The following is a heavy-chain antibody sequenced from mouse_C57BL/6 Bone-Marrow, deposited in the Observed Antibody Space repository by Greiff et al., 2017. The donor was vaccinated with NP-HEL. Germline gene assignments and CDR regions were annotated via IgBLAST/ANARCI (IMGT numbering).Heavy chain of an antibody. V-gene: IGHV1-42*01. CDR2: INPSTGGT. CDR3: ARSSKDSSGYDY. D-gene: IGHD3-2*02. Sequence: EVQLQQSGPELVKPGASVKISCKASGYSFTGYYMNWVKQSPEKSLEWIGEINPSTGGTTYNQKFKAKATLTVDKSSSTAYMQLKSLTSEDSAVYYCARSSKDSSGYDYWGQGTTLTVSS. CDR1: GYSFTGYY. J-gene: IGHJ2*01.